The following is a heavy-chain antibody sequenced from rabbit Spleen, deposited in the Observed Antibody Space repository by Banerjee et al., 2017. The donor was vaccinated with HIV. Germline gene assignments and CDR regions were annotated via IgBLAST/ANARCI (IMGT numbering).Heavy chain of an antibody. Sequence: QSLEESGGDLVRPGASLTLTCTASGVSFSSSSYMCWVRQAPGKGLEWIGCIYTVGSGATYYATWATGRFTISKTSSTTETLQMTSLTAADTATYFCARDAGSSFSSYGIDLWGQGTLVTVS. V-gene: IGHV1S40*01. CDR1: GVSFSSSSY. CDR3: ARDAGSSFSSYGIDL. D-gene: IGHD8-1*01. CDR2: IYTVGSGAT. J-gene: IGHJ6*01.